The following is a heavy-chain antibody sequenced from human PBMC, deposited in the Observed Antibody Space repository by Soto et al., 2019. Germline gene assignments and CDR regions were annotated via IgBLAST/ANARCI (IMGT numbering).Heavy chain of an antibody. V-gene: IGHV3-72*01. CDR2: TRDKPNSYTT. CDR1: GFTLSDYY. D-gene: IGHD4-4*01. J-gene: IGHJ6*02. Sequence: LRLSCVASGFTLSDYYVDWVRQAPGKGLEWVGRTRDKPNSYTTEYAASVEGRFTISRDDSKNSLYLQLNSLNTEDTAVYYCGRGGYRHYSAYYYYALDVWGQGTTVNRLL. CDR3: GRGGYRHYSAYYYYALDV.